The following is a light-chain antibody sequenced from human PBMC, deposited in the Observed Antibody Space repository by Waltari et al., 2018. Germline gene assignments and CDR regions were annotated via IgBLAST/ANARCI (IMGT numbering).Light chain of an antibody. CDR1: SKNVGDEG. V-gene: IGLV10-54*04. Sequence: QAGLTQPPSVHKGLRPTGTLTSSGNSKNVGDEGAYCLQQHQGHPPKVLSYRNTHRPSGVSERFSASRSGNTASLTISGLQPEDEADYYCSAWDGSLNTWLFGGGTKLTVL. J-gene: IGLJ3*02. CDR2: RNT. CDR3: SAWDGSLNTWL.